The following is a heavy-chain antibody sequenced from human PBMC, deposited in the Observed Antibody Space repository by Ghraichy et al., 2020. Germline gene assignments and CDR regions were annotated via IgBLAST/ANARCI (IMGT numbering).Heavy chain of an antibody. CDR3: ARHSFRGVIMGNWFDP. Sequence: SETLSLTCTVSGGSISSYYWSWIRQPPGKGLEWIGYIYYSGSTNYNPSLKSRVTISVGTSKNQFSLKLSSVTAADTAVYYCARHSFRGVIMGNWFDPWGQGTLVTVSS. CDR2: IYYSGST. D-gene: IGHD3-10*01. V-gene: IGHV4-59*08. J-gene: IGHJ5*02. CDR1: GGSISSYY.